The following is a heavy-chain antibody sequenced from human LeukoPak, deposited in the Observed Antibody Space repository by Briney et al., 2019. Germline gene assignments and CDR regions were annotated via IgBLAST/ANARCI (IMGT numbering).Heavy chain of an antibody. CDR1: GYTFTGYY. V-gene: IGHV1-2*06. CDR3: ARDPYSDFWSGQKSFDP. Sequence: WASVKVSCKASGYTFTGYYMHWVRQAPGQGLEWMGRINPNSGGTNYAQKFQGRVTMTRDTSISTAYMELSRLRSDDTAVYYCARDPYSDFWSGQKSFDPWGQGTLVTVSS. D-gene: IGHD3-3*01. CDR2: INPNSGGT. J-gene: IGHJ5*02.